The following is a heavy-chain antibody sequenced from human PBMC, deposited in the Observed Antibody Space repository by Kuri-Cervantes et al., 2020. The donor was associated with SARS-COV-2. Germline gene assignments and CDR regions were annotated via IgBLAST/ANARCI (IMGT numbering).Heavy chain of an antibody. Sequence: SVQVSCKDSGGTFSSYAISWVRQAPGQGLEWMGGIIPIFGTANYAQKCQGRVTITADESTSTAYMELSSLRSEDTAVYYCARNPHSLTSYYYYMDVWGKGTTVTVSS. CDR2: IIPIFGTA. CDR3: ARNPHSLTSYYYYMDV. J-gene: IGHJ6*03. D-gene: IGHD4/OR15-4a*01. CDR1: GGTFSSYA. V-gene: IGHV1-69*13.